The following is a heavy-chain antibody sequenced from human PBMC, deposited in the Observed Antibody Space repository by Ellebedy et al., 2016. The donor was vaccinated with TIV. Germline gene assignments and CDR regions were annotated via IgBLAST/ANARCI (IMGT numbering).Heavy chain of an antibody. CDR1: GFTFSSYG. D-gene: IGHD3-10*01. J-gene: IGHJ5*02. Sequence: GGSLRLSCAASGFTFSSYGMHWVRQAPGKGLEWVAVISYDGSTKYYADSVKGRFTISRDNSKNTLYLQMNSLGAEGTAVSYCARDIIRNWFDPWGQGTLVTVSS. CDR3: ARDIIRNWFDP. CDR2: ISYDGSTK. V-gene: IGHV3-30*03.